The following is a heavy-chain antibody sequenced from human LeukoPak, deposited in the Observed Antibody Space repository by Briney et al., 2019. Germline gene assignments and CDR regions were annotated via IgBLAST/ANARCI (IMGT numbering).Heavy chain of an antibody. D-gene: IGHD2-21*02. CDR1: GGSISSNTYY. J-gene: IGHJ3*02. CDR2: IYYTGTT. CDR3: ARDGPVTDAFDI. V-gene: IGHV4-61*01. Sequence: SETLSLTCTVSGGSISSNTYYWSWIRQPPGKGLEWIGYIYYTGTTNYNPSLKSRVTISVDTSKNQFSLRLRSVTAADTAVYYCARDGPVTDAFDIWGQGTMLTVSS.